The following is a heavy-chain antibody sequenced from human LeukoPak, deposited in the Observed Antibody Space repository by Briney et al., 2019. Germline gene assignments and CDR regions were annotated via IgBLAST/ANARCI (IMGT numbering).Heavy chain of an antibody. Sequence: GGSLRLSCAASGFTFSSYGMSWVRQAPGKGLEWVSAISGSGGSTYYADSVKGRFAISRDNAKSSLYLQMNSLRAEDTAVYYCARVMTTVIKAFDYWGQGTLVTVSS. D-gene: IGHD4-17*01. V-gene: IGHV3-23*01. J-gene: IGHJ4*02. CDR2: ISGSGGST. CDR3: ARVMTTVIKAFDY. CDR1: GFTFSSYG.